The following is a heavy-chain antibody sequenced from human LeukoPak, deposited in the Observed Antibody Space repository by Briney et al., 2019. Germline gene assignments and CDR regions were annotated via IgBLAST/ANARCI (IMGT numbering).Heavy chain of an antibody. V-gene: IGHV4-61*02. D-gene: IGHD3-22*01. CDR2: IYTSGST. J-gene: IGHJ4*02. CDR1: GGSLSRGSYY. CDR3: ARLRYGGYSDY. Sequence: SQTLSLTCTVSGGSLSRGSYYWSWIRQPPRKGPEWIGRIYTSGSTNYNPSLKSRVTISVDTSKNQFSLKLSSVTAADTAVYYCARLRYGGYSDYWGQGTLVTVSS.